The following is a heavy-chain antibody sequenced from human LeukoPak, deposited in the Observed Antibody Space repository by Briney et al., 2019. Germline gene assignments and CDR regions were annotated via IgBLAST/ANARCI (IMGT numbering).Heavy chain of an antibody. CDR1: GGTFSSYA. CDR2: INPNSGGT. Sequence: ASVKVSCKASGGTFSSYAISWVRQAPGQGLEWMGWINPNSGGTNYAQKFQGRVTMTRDTSISTAYMELSRLRSDDTAVYYCARTGDIVVVPTVYYYYYYGMDVWGQGTTVTVSS. V-gene: IGHV1-2*02. CDR3: ARTGDIVVVPTVYYYYYYGMDV. J-gene: IGHJ6*02. D-gene: IGHD2-15*01.